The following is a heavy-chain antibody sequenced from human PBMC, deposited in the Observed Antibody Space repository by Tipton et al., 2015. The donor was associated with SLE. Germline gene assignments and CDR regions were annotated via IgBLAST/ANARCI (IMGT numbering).Heavy chain of an antibody. V-gene: IGHV4-30-2*06. J-gene: IGHJ4*02. CDR1: GISISSAGYS. Sequence: TLSLTCTVSGISISSAGYSWSWIRQSPGKGLEWIGYMYNTGSTSYNPSLRSRVTISVDRSKNQFSLKMSSVNAADTAVYYCARDPGMSRYLDGRYFDYWGRGTQVTVSS. CDR2: MYNTGST. D-gene: IGHD3-9*01. CDR3: ARDPGMSRYLDGRYFDY.